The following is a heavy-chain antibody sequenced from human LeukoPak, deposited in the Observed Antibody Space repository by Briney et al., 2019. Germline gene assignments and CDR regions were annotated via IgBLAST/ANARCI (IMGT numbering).Heavy chain of an antibody. Sequence: ASVKVSCKASGYTFTGYYMHWVRQAPGQGLEWMGWINPNSGGTDYAQKFQGRVTMSRDTSISTAYMELSRLRSDDTAVYYCARGAIVATIWVDYWGQGTLVTVSS. V-gene: IGHV1-2*02. J-gene: IGHJ4*02. CDR1: GYTFTGYY. CDR3: ARGAIVATIWVDY. D-gene: IGHD5-12*01. CDR2: INPNSGGT.